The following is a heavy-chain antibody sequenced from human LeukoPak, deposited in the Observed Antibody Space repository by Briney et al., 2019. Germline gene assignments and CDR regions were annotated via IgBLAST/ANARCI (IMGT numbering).Heavy chain of an antibody. CDR2: IDNSGST. Sequence: SETLSLTCTVSGGSISSSSYYWGWIRQSPGKGLEWIGSIDNSGSTYYNPSLKSRVTISEDTSKNQFSLRLSSVTAADTAVYYCARHPMRYCSSTSCFWSWFDPWGQGTLVTVSS. J-gene: IGHJ5*02. CDR1: GGSISSSSYY. V-gene: IGHV4-39*01. D-gene: IGHD2-2*01. CDR3: ARHPMRYCSSTSCFWSWFDP.